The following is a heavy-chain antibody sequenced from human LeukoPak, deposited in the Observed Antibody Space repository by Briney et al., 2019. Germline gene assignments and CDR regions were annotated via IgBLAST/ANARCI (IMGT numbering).Heavy chain of an antibody. CDR2: INPSGST. J-gene: IGHJ6*03. CDR3: LDV. D-gene: IGHD3-22*01. CDR1: GGSFSGYH. V-gene: IGHV4-34*01. Sequence: KTSETLSLTCAVYGGSFSGYHWTWIRQSPGKGLEWIGDINPSGSTYYNPSLKSRLTISVDTSKNQFSLKLTMIVVVMTSVSYYLDVWGKGTTVTVS.